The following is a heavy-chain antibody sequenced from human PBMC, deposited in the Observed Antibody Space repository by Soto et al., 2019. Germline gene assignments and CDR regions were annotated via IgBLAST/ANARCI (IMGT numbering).Heavy chain of an antibody. J-gene: IGHJ3*01. CDR2: FIPMIGTA. CDR1: GGTFSIYT. CDR3: ARVDATLPPERHGALDV. V-gene: IGHV1-69*08. D-gene: IGHD2-2*03. Sequence: QVQLVQSGAEVKRPGSSINISCKASGGTFSIYTVSWVRQAPGQGLEWMGRFIPMIGTANYAQNCRGRITLSAGKCATTDYMQLSSLTPHDAAIYYRARVDATLPPERHGALDVCRRGTAVNVS.